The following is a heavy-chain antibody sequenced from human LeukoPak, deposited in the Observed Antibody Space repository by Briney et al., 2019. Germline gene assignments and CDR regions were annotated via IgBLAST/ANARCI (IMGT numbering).Heavy chain of an antibody. D-gene: IGHD1-26*01. V-gene: IGHV3-9*01. CDR1: GFTFDDYA. J-gene: IGHJ4*02. CDR2: ISWNSGSI. CDR3: AKTMGGATPFDY. Sequence: PGRSLRLSCAASGFTFDDYAMHWVRQAPGKGLEWVSGISWNSGSIGYADSVKGRFTISRDNAKNSLYLHMNSLRAEDTALYYCAKTMGGATPFDYWGQGTLVTVSS.